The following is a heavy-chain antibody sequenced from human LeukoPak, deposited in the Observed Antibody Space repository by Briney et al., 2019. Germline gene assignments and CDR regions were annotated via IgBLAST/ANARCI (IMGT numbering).Heavy chain of an antibody. Sequence: GGSLRLSRAASGFTFSSYSMNWVRQAPGKGLEWVSYISSSSSTIYYADSVKGRFTISRDNAKNSLYLQMNSLRDEDTAVYYCATPTQQFAAFDIWGQGTMVTVSS. J-gene: IGHJ3*02. CDR2: ISSSSSTI. D-gene: IGHD6-6*01. CDR3: ATPTQQFAAFDI. V-gene: IGHV3-48*02. CDR1: GFTFSSYS.